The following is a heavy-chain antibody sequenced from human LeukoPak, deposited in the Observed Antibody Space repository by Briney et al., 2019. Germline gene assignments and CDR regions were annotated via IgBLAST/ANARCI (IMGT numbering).Heavy chain of an antibody. CDR2: INPSGGST. CDR1: GYTFTSYY. D-gene: IGHD3-10*01. J-gene: IGHJ4*02. Sequence: ASVKVSCKASGYTFTSYYMHWVRQAPGQGLEWMGIINPSGGSTSYAQKFQGRVTMTRDTSISTAYMELSRLRSDDTAVYYCASALWFGEYDFDYWGQGTLVTVSS. V-gene: IGHV1-46*01. CDR3: ASALWFGEYDFDY.